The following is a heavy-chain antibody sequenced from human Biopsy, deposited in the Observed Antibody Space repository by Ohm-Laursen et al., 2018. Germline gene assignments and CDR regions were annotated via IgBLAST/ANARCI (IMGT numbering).Heavy chain of an antibody. J-gene: IGHJ6*02. Sequence: TLSLTCDVFGGSFSGYYWSWIRQPPGKGLEWIGEINHSGSTNYNPSLKSRVTISVDTSKNQFSLKLSSVTAADTAVYYCARGRGYCGGDCYPTYYYYYGMDVWGQGTTVIVSS. CDR2: INHSGST. CDR3: ARGRGYCGGDCYPTYYYYYGMDV. V-gene: IGHV4-34*01. CDR1: GGSFSGYY. D-gene: IGHD2-21*02.